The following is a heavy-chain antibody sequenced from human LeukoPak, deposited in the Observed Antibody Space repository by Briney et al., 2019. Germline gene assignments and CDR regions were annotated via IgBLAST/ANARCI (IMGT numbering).Heavy chain of an antibody. Sequence: PGGSLRLSCAASGFTLSSYAMTWVRQAPGKGLEWVSSISPSGSTTYYADSVKGRFTISRDNSKNTLYLQMNSLRAEDTAVYYCARRAGDYSHPYDYWGQGTLVTVSS. V-gene: IGHV3-23*01. CDR1: GFTLSSYA. J-gene: IGHJ4*02. D-gene: IGHD3-22*01. CDR3: ARRAGDYSHPYDY. CDR2: ISPSGSTT.